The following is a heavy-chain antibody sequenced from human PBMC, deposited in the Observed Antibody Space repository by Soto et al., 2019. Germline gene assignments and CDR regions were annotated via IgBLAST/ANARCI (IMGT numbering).Heavy chain of an antibody. D-gene: IGHD5-12*01. CDR1: GYTFTSYA. Sequence: QVQLVQSGAEVKKPGASVKVSCKASGYTFTSYAMHWVRQAPGQRLEWMGWINAGNGNTKYSQKFQGRVTITRDTXASTAYMELSSLRSEDTAVYYCARAPGGYNGYGDVWGQGTLVTVSS. V-gene: IGHV1-3*01. J-gene: IGHJ4*02. CDR3: ARAPGGYNGYGDV. CDR2: INAGNGNT.